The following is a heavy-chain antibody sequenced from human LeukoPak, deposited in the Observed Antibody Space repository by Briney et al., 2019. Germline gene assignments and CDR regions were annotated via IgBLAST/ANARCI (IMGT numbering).Heavy chain of an antibody. CDR1: GYTFTNYG. D-gene: IGHD3-22*01. CDR2: ISAYDGNT. V-gene: IGHV1-18*01. CDR3: ARDHFYDSFFSSGTRSVIYFDL. Sequence: ASVKVSCKTSGYTFTNYGLSWVRQAPGQGPEWMGWISAYDGNTIYAQNLQGRVTMTTDTSTTTAYMELRSLRSDDTGVYYCARDHFYDSFFSSGTRSVIYFDLWGRGTLVTVSS. J-gene: IGHJ2*01.